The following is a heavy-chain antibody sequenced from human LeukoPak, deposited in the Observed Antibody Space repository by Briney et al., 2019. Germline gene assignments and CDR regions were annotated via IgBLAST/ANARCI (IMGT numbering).Heavy chain of an antibody. CDR3: ARDPGVLRFLEWSDAFDI. J-gene: IGHJ3*02. V-gene: IGHV3-30-3*01. CDR1: GFTFSSYA. D-gene: IGHD3-3*01. CDR2: ISYDGSNK. Sequence: GRSLRLSCAASGFTFSSYAMHWVRQAPGKGLEWVAVISYDGSNKYYADSVKGRFTISRDNSKNTLYLQMNSLRVEDTAVYYCARDPGVLRFLEWSDAFDIWGQGTMVTVSS.